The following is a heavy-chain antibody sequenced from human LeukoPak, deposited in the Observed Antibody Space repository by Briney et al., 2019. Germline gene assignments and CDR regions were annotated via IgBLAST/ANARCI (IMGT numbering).Heavy chain of an antibody. V-gene: IGHV3-30-3*01. D-gene: IGHD3-22*01. CDR3: ARVGGYYYDSSAENDY. Sequence: GGSLRLSCAASGFTFSTYPMHWVRQAPGKGLEWVAVMSFDGDSEYYSDSVKGRFTISRDNAKNTLYLQMNSLRAEDTAVYYCARVGGYYYDSSAENDYWGQGTLVTVSS. J-gene: IGHJ4*02. CDR2: MSFDGDSE. CDR1: GFTFSTYP.